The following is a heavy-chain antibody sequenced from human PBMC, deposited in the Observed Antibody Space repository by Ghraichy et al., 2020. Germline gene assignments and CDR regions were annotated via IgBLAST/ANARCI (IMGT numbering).Heavy chain of an antibody. D-gene: IGHD3-3*01. Sequence: SETLSLTCTVSGGSISSYYWSWIRQPPGKGLEWIGYIYYSGSTNYNPSLKSRVTISVDTSKNQFSLKLSSVTAADTAVYYCVGYDFWSGLDDAFDIWGQGTMVTVSS. J-gene: IGHJ3*02. CDR3: VGYDFWSGLDDAFDI. CDR1: GGSISSYY. V-gene: IGHV4-59*08. CDR2: IYYSGST.